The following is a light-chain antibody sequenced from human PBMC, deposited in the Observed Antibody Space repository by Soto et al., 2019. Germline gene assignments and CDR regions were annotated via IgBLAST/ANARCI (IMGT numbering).Light chain of an antibody. V-gene: IGKV3-20*01. CDR1: QSVGSS. Sequence: EIVLTQSPGTLSLSQWEIATLSCRASQSVGSSLSWYQQKPGQAPRLLFYGASNRATAIPDRFSGSGFGTDFTLTITRLEPEDFAVDYCQQYGDSPQTFGPGTKVDIK. CDR3: QQYGDSPQT. CDR2: GAS. J-gene: IGKJ1*01.